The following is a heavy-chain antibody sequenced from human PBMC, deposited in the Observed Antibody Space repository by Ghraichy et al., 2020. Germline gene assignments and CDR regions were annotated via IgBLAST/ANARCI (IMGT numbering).Heavy chain of an antibody. V-gene: IGHV4-30-4*01. CDR1: GGSISSGDYY. CDR3: ARDEYSSSSLDY. Sequence: SQTLSLTCTVSGGSISSGDYYWSWIRQPPGKGLEWIGYIYYSGSTYYNPSLKSRVTISVDTSKNQFSLKLSSVTAADTAAYYCARDEYSSSSLDYWGQGTLVTVSS. J-gene: IGHJ4*02. D-gene: IGHD6-6*01. CDR2: IYYSGST.